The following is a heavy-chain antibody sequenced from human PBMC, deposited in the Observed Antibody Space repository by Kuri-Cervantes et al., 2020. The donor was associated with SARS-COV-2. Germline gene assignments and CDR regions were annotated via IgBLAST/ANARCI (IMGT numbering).Heavy chain of an antibody. CDR2: ISDDGSNK. V-gene: IGHV3-30*18. Sequence: GGSLRLSCTASVFTLSSFAMHWVRQAPGKGLEWVAVISDDGSNKFYSDSVRGRFTISRDNSKNTLYLQMDSLRVEDTAVYYCVEDFWSGYPTYYFDYWGQGTQVTVSS. CDR3: VEDFWSGYPTYYFDY. D-gene: IGHD3-3*01. CDR1: VFTLSSFA. J-gene: IGHJ4*02.